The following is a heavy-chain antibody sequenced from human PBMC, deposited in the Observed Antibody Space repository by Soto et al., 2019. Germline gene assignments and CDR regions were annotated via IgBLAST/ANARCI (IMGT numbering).Heavy chain of an antibody. CDR1: GFTFSSYA. D-gene: IGHD6-13*01. CDR2: ISYDGSNK. CDR3: ARDIALQHYYYYGMDV. V-gene: IGHV3-30-3*01. J-gene: IGHJ6*02. Sequence: GGSLRLSCAASGFTFSSYAMHWVRQAPGKGLEWVAVISYDGSNKYYADSVKGRFTISRDNSKNTLYLQMNSLRAEDTAVYYCARDIALQHYYYYGMDVWGQGTTVTVSS.